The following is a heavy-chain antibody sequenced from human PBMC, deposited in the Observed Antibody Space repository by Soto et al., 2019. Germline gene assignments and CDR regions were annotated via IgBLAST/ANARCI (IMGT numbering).Heavy chain of an antibody. CDR3: ARDRESGGGSYPGEPDY. CDR2: ITAYNGNT. J-gene: IGHJ4*02. CDR1: GYTFTSYG. D-gene: IGHD1-26*01. V-gene: IGHV1-18*01. Sequence: QVQLVQSGAEVKKPGASVKVSCQASGYTFTSYGISWVRQAPGQGLEWMGWITAYNGNTNYAQKLQGRVTMTTDTPTSTAYMELRSLRSDDTAVYYCARDRESGGGSYPGEPDYRGQGTLVTVSS.